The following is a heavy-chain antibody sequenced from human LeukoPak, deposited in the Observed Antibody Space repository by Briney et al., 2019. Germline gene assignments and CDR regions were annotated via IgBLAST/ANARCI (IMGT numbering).Heavy chain of an antibody. V-gene: IGHV3-66*01. CDR1: GFIVSSTY. D-gene: IGHD3-22*01. CDR2: IYSGGST. J-gene: IGHJ4*02. Sequence: GGSLRLSCAASGFIVSSTYMTWVRQAPGKGLELVSLIYSGGSTIYSGSVKGRFTISRDNSKNTVYPQMNSLRAEDTAVYYCARDRSGDSTAYYTDYWGQGTLVTVSS. CDR3: ARDRSGDSTAYYTDY.